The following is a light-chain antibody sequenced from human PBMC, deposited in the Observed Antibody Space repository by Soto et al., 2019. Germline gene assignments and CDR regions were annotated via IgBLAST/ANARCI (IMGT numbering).Light chain of an antibody. CDR1: QSVSSN. CDR2: GAS. V-gene: IGKV3-15*01. CDR3: QQYNNWPPYT. Sequence: IVMTQSPDTLSVSPGERAILSCRASQSVSSNLAWYQQKPGQAPRLLIYGASTRATGIPDRFSGSGSGREFTLTISSLQSGDFAVYYCQQYNNWPPYTFGQGTKLEIK. J-gene: IGKJ2*01.